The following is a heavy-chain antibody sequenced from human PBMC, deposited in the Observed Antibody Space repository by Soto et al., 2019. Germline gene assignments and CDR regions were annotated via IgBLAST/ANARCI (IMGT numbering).Heavy chain of an antibody. Sequence: EVQLLESGGGLVQPGGSLRLSCAASGVTFNAYAMTWVRQAPGKGLEGVSAIGGSGGNRYYADSVRGRFTISRDNSKDTVDLQMNSLRVEDTAVYYCARVASDYINSVDNWGQGILVTVSS. CDR2: IGGSGGNR. J-gene: IGHJ4*02. D-gene: IGHD4-4*01. CDR3: ARVASDYINSVDN. CDR1: GVTFNAYA. V-gene: IGHV3-23*01.